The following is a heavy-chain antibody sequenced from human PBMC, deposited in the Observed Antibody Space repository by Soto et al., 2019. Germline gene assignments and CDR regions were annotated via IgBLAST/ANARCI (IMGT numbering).Heavy chain of an antibody. CDR1: GFTFSSYG. CDR3: AKGEYYDTSGYLDY. J-gene: IGHJ4*02. CDR2: ISVGGGST. D-gene: IGHD3-22*01. V-gene: IGHV3-23*01. Sequence: HPGGSLRLSCAASGFTFSSYGMSWVRQAPGKGLEWVLGISVGGGSTYYADSVKGRFTISRDNSKNTLYLQMNSLRAEDTAVYYCAKGEYYDTSGYLDYWGQGTLVTVSS.